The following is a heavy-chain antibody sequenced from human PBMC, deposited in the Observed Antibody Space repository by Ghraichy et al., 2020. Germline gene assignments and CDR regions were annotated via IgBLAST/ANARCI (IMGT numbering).Heavy chain of an antibody. CDR3: ARDRSLKLGYYYYGMDV. CDR1: GFTVSSNY. CDR2: IYSGGSA. V-gene: IGHV3-66*01. J-gene: IGHJ6*02. Sequence: GGSLRLSCAASGFTVSSNYMSWVRQAPGKGLEWVSVIYSGGSAYYADSVKGRFTISRDNSKNTLYLQMNSLRAEDTAVYYCARDRSLKLGYYYYGMDVWGQGTTVTVSS.